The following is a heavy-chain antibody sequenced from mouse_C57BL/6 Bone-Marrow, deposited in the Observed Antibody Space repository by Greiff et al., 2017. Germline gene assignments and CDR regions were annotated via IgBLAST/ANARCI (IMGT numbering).Heavy chain of an antibody. Sequence: DVKLVESEGGLVQPGSSMKLSCTASGFTFSDYYMAWVRQVPEKGLEWVANINYDGSSTYYLDSLKSRFIISRDNATNILYLQMSSLKSEDTATYYCARGEYYGSAWFAYWGQGTLVTVSA. D-gene: IGHD1-1*01. J-gene: IGHJ3*01. CDR2: INYDGSST. CDR1: GFTFSDYY. CDR3: ARGEYYGSAWFAY. V-gene: IGHV5-16*01.